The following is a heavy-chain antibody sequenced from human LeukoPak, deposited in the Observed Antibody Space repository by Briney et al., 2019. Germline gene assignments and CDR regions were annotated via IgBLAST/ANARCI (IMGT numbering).Heavy chain of an antibody. CDR2: IYYSGST. CDR1: GGSFSGYY. J-gene: IGHJ5*02. D-gene: IGHD2-2*01. CDR3: ARDHGYCSSTSCYNWFDP. Sequence: SETLSLTCAVYGGSFSGYYWSWIRQHPGKGLEWIGYIYYSGSTYYNPSLKSRVTISVDTSKNQFSLKLSSVTAADTAVYYCARDHGYCSSTSCYNWFDPWGQGTLVTVSS. V-gene: IGHV4-31*11.